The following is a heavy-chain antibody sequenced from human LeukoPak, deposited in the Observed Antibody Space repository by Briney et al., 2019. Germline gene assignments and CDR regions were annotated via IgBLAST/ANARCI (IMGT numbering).Heavy chain of an antibody. V-gene: IGHV4-39*07. CDR1: GGSISSSSYY. Sequence: SETLSLTCTVSGGSISSSSYYWGWIRQPPGKGLEWIGSIYYSGSTNYNPSLKSRVTISVDTSKNQFSLKLSSVTAADTAVYYCARFRSGWHRAFDYWGQGTLVTVSS. D-gene: IGHD6-19*01. CDR3: ARFRSGWHRAFDY. J-gene: IGHJ4*02. CDR2: IYYSGST.